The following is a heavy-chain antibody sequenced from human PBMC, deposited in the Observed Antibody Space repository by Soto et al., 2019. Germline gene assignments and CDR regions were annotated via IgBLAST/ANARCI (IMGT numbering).Heavy chain of an antibody. J-gene: IGHJ4*02. V-gene: IGHV3-30*18. CDR1: GFTFSSYG. CDR2: ISYDGSNK. D-gene: IGHD1-26*01. Sequence: GGSLTLSCASSGFTFSSYGMHWVRQAPGKGLEWVAVISYDGSNKYYADSVKGRFTISRDNSKNTLYLQMNSLRAEDTAVYYCAKEPSGSYYAWSFDYWGQGTLVTVSS. CDR3: AKEPSGSYYAWSFDY.